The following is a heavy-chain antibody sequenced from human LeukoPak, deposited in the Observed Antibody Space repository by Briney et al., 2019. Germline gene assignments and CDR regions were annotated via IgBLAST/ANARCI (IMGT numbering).Heavy chain of an antibody. Sequence: GGSLRLSCAASGFTFSSYWMSWVRQAPGKGLEWVANIKQDGSEKYYVDSVKGRFTISRDNAKNSLYLQMNSLRAEDTALYYCAKGIGAGWNYYGMDVWGQGTTVTVSS. V-gene: IGHV3-7*03. CDR3: AKGIGAGWNYYGMDV. D-gene: IGHD6-25*01. J-gene: IGHJ6*02. CDR1: GFTFSSYW. CDR2: IKQDGSEK.